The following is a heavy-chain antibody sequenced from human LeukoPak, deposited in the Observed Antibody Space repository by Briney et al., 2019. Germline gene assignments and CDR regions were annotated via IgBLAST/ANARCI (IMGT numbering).Heavy chain of an antibody. J-gene: IGHJ3*02. CDR1: GYSISSGYY. Sequence: PSETLSLTCTVSGYSISSGYYWGWVRQPPGKGLEWIGSIYHSGSTYYNPSLKSRVTISVDTSKNQFSLKLSSVTAADTAVYYCARGCEIWGQGTMVTVSS. V-gene: IGHV4-38-2*02. CDR3: ARGCEI. CDR2: IYHSGST.